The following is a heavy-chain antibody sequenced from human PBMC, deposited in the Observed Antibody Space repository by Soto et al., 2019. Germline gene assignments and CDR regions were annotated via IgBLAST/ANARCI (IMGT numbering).Heavy chain of an antibody. CDR3: ARVGVVIFQDDYYYYGMDV. D-gene: IGHD3-3*01. CDR2: ISAYNGNT. V-gene: IGHV1-18*01. Sequence: ASVKVSCKASGYTFTSYGISWVRQAPGQGLEWMGWISAYNGNTNYAQKLQGRVTMTTDTSTSTAYMELRSLRSDDTAVYYCARVGVVIFQDDYYYYGMDVWGQGTTVTVSS. J-gene: IGHJ6*02. CDR1: GYTFTSYG.